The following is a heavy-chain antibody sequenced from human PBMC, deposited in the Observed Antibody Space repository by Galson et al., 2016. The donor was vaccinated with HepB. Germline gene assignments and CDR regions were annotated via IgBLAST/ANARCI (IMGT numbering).Heavy chain of an antibody. CDR3: AHRKPDYYVSDWFDP. V-gene: IGHV2-5*02. Sequence: VKPTQTLTLTCTLSGFSLNTSGVGVGWIRQLPGQALEWLALIYWDDDKRYSPSLKSRLTITKDTSKNEVVLTMTNMDPVDTATYFCAHRKPDYYVSDWFDPWGQGTLVTVSS. J-gene: IGHJ5*02. CDR2: IYWDDDK. CDR1: GFSLNTSGVG. D-gene: IGHD3-10*01.